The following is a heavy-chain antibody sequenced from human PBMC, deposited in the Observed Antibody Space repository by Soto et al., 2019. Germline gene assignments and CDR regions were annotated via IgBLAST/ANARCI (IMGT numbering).Heavy chain of an antibody. D-gene: IGHD3-3*01. CDR1: GGSISSGGYY. Sequence: SETLSLTCTVSGGSISSGGYYWSWIRQHPGKGLEWIGYIYYSGSTYYNPSLKSRVTISVDTSKNQFSLKLSSVTAADTAVYYCARAYYDFWSGYFSRLYFDYWGQGTLVTVSS. CDR2: IYYSGST. J-gene: IGHJ4*02. V-gene: IGHV4-31*03. CDR3: ARAYYDFWSGYFSRLYFDY.